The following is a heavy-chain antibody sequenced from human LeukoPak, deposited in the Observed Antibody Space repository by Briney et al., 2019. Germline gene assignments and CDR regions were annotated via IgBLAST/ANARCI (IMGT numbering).Heavy chain of an antibody. Sequence: SETLSLTCAVYGGSFSGYYWSWIRQPPGKGLEWIGEINHSGSTNYNPSLKSRVTISVDTSKNQFSLKLSSVTAADTAVYYCARRSVVTAINFDAFDIWGQGAMVTVSS. CDR1: GGSFSGYY. CDR2: INHSGST. CDR3: ARRSVVTAINFDAFDI. V-gene: IGHV4-34*01. D-gene: IGHD2-21*02. J-gene: IGHJ3*02.